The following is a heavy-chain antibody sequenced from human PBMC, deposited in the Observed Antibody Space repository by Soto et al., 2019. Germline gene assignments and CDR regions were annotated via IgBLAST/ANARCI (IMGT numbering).Heavy chain of an antibody. V-gene: IGHV3-23*01. CDR1: GFTFSSYA. Sequence: EVQLLESGGGLVQPGGSLSLSCAASGFTFSSYAMSWVRQAPGKWLEWVSAISGSGGSTYYADSVKGRFTISRDNSKNTLYREIDSVRAEDTAVYYCAHDSIAVDGMVSALDMWGQGTMVTVSS. CDR2: ISGSGGST. D-gene: IGHD6-19*01. CDR3: AHDSIAVDGMVSALDM. J-gene: IGHJ3*02.